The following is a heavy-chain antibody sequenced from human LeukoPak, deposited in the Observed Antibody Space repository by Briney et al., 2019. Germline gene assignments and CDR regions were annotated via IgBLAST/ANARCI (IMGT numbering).Heavy chain of an antibody. CDR1: GGSFSGYY. D-gene: IGHD2-2*01. CDR3: ARSLGGGYCSSTSCYRYYYGMDV. J-gene: IGHJ6*02. Sequence: SETLSLTCAVYGGSFSGYYWSWIRQPPGKGLEWIGEINHSGSTNYNPSLKSRVTISVDTSKNQFSLKMSSVTAADTAVYYCARSLGGGYCSSTSCYRYYYGMDVWGQGTTVTVSS. CDR2: INHSGST. V-gene: IGHV4-34*01.